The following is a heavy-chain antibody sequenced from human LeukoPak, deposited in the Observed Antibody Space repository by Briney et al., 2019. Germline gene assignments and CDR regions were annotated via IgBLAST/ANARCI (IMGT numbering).Heavy chain of an antibody. Sequence: QPGGSLRLTCAASGFTFNKYRMHWVRQAQGKGLVWASRIDTDGTNTNYADSVKGRFTISRDNAKNTVYLQMNSLRAEDTAVYYCVRAFGDYWGQGVLVTVSS. V-gene: IGHV3-74*01. D-gene: IGHD3-10*01. CDR3: VRAFGDY. J-gene: IGHJ4*02. CDR2: IDTDGTNT. CDR1: GFTFNKYR.